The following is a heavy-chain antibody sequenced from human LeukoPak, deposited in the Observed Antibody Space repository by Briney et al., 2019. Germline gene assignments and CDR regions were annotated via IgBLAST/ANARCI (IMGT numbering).Heavy chain of an antibody. V-gene: IGHV3-72*01. CDR1: GLTLSDHI. CDR2: SRRKSMSYTT. Sequence: PGGSLRLSCTASGLTLSDHIIDWVRQAPGKGLEWVGRSRRKSMSYTTEYAASVKGRFTFFRDDSQNSLYLQMNSLRAEDTAVYYCAKGTMISIVMAGNGRIDYWGQGTLVTVSS. J-gene: IGHJ4*02. CDR3: AKGTMISIVMAGNGRIDY. D-gene: IGHD3-22*01.